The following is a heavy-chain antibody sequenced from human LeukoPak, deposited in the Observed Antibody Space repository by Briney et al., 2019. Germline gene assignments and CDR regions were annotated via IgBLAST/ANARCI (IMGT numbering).Heavy chain of an antibody. CDR2: IYYSGST. D-gene: IGHD1-26*01. V-gene: IGHV4-59*01. J-gene: IGHJ4*02. CDR1: GGSISSYY. CDR3: ARVGATKYFDY. Sequence: PSETLSLTCTVSGGSISSYYWSWIRQPPGKGLEWIGYIYYSGSTNYNPSLKSRVTILVDTSKNQFSLKLSSVTAADTAVYYCARVGATKYFDYWGQGTLVTVSS.